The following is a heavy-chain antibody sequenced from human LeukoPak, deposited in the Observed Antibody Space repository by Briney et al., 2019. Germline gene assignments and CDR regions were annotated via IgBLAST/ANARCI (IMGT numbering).Heavy chain of an antibody. CDR2: ISSSSSTI. D-gene: IGHD1-26*01. J-gene: IGHJ4*02. CDR1: GFTFSSYS. Sequence: PGGSLRLSCAASGFTFSSYSMNWVRQAPGKGLEWVSLISSSSSTIYYADSVKGRFTISRDNAKNSLYLQMNSLRAEDTAVCYCARDRGGSYSAIDYWGQGTLVTVSS. V-gene: IGHV3-48*04. CDR3: ARDRGGSYSAIDY.